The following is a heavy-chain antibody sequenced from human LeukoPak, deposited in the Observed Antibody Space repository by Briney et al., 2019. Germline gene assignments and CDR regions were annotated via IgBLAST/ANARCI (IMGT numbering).Heavy chain of an antibody. CDR2: IIPIFGTA. J-gene: IGHJ5*02. Sequence: SVKVSCKASGGTFSSYAISWVRQAPGQGLEWMGGIIPIFGTANYAQKFQGRVTLTADKSTSTAYMELSSLRSEDTAVYYCARWGLLGYCSSTSCYAVDNWFDPWGQGTLVTVSS. CDR1: GGTFSSYA. D-gene: IGHD2-2*01. CDR3: ARWGLLGYCSSTSCYAVDNWFDP. V-gene: IGHV1-69*06.